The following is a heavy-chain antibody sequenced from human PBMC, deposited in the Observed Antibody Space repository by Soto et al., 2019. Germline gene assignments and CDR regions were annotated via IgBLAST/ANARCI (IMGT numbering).Heavy chain of an antibody. CDR1: GFTFSSYS. V-gene: IGHV3-48*02. Sequence: GGSLRLSCAASGFTFSSYSMNWVRQAPGKGLEWVSYISSSSSTIYYADSVKGRFTISRDNAKNSLYLQMNSLRDEDTAVYYCAREDGYDILTGPFNYWGQGTLVTVSS. J-gene: IGHJ4*02. CDR3: AREDGYDILTGPFNY. CDR2: ISSSSSTI. D-gene: IGHD3-9*01.